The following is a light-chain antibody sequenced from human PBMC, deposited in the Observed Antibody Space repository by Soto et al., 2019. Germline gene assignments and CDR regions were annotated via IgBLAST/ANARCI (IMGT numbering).Light chain of an antibody. V-gene: IGKV3-11*01. J-gene: IGKJ4*01. CDR1: QSVSSY. CDR3: QQRTIWPVT. Sequence: EIVLTQSPATLSLSPGERATLSCRASQSVSSYLVWYQQKPGQAPRVLISDASNRATGIPGRFSGSGSGTDFTRTISSLEPEDFSVYYCQQRTIWPVTFGGGTKVEIK. CDR2: DAS.